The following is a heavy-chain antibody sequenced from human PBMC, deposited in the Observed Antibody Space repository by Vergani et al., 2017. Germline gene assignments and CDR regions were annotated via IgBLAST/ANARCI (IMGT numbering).Heavy chain of an antibody. J-gene: IGHJ6*04. V-gene: IGHV1-18*01. D-gene: IGHD3-3*01. Sequence: QVQLVQSGAEVKKPGASVKVSCKASGYTFTSYGISWVRQAPGHGLEWMGLISAYKGNTNYAQKLQGRVTMTTDTSTSTACMELRSLRSDDTAVYYCARADFWSGFVITLDVGGKGTTVTVSS. CDR1: GYTFTSYG. CDR3: ARADFWSGFVITLDV. CDR2: ISAYKGNT.